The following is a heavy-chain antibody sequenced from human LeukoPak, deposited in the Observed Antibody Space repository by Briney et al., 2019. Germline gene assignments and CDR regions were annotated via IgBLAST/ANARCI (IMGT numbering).Heavy chain of an antibody. Sequence: GGSLRLSCAASAFTFSSYAVSWVRQAPGKGLEWVSVISGSADVTYYADSVKGRFTISRDNSQNTVYLQMNSLRAEDTALYYCAKDMGQWLATPLDYWGQGTLVTVSS. CDR2: ISGSADVT. CDR3: AKDMGQWLATPLDY. CDR1: AFTFSSYA. J-gene: IGHJ4*02. V-gene: IGHV3-23*01. D-gene: IGHD6-19*01.